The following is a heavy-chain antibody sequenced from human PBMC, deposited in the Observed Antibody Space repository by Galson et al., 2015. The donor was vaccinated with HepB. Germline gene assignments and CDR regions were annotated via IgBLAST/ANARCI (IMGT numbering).Heavy chain of an antibody. D-gene: IGHD6-19*01. CDR1: GFTFSSYA. Sequence: SLRLSCAASGFTFSSYAMSWVRQAPGKGLEWVSAISGSGGSTYYADSVKGRFTISRDNSKNTLYLQMNSLRAEDTALYYCSRDYYSGGWYPFDYWGQGTLVTVSS. CDR3: SRDYYSGGWYPFDY. V-gene: IGHV3-23*01. J-gene: IGHJ4*02. CDR2: ISGSGGST.